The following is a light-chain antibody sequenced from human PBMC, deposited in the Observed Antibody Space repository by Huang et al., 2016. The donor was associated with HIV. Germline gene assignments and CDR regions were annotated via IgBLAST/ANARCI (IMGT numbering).Light chain of an antibody. Sequence: IQLTQSPSSLSASVGDRVTITCRASQDIISYLTWYQQKPGKAPKLLIYAASTLESGVPSRFSGSGSGTDFTLTINNLQPEDFATYYCLQLNTYPGTFGPGTNVDV. V-gene: IGKV1-9*01. CDR1: QDIISY. CDR2: AAS. CDR3: LQLNTYPGT. J-gene: IGKJ3*01.